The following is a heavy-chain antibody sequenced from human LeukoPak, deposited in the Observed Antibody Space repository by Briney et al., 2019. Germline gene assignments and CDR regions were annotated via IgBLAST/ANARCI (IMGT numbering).Heavy chain of an antibody. CDR3: ARRTNWGFMGDAFDI. D-gene: IGHD7-27*01. V-gene: IGHV3-7*01. Sequence: PGGSLRLSCAASGFTFSSYWMSWVRQAPGKGLEWVANIKQDGSEKYYVDSVMGRFTISRDNAKNSLYLQMNSLRAEDTAVYYCARRTNWGFMGDAFDIWGQGTMVTVSS. J-gene: IGHJ3*02. CDR2: IKQDGSEK. CDR1: GFTFSSYW.